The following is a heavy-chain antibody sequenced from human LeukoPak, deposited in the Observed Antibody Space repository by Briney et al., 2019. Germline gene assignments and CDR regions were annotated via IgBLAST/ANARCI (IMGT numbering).Heavy chain of an antibody. V-gene: IGHV4-4*07. D-gene: IGHD6-13*01. CDR1: GGPISSYD. CDR3: ARERQAAGSNWFDP. CDR2: FYTSGTT. J-gene: IGHJ5*02. Sequence: PSETLSLTCTVSGGPISSYDWSWIRQPAGKGLEWIGRFYTSGTTNFNPYFKSRVTMSVDTSKNQFSLKLRSVTAADTAVYYCARERQAAGSNWFDPWGQGTLVTVSS.